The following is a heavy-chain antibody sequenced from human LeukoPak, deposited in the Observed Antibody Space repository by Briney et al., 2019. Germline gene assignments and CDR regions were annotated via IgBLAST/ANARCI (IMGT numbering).Heavy chain of an antibody. D-gene: IGHD3-10*01. Sequence: GASVKVSCKASGYTFTGYYMHWVRQPPGQGLEWMGWINPNSGGTNYAQKFQGRVTMTRDTSISTAYMELSRLRSDDTAVYYCARADSIVWFGELSFDPWGQGTLVTVSS. J-gene: IGHJ5*02. CDR3: ARADSIVWFGELSFDP. CDR1: GYTFTGYY. V-gene: IGHV1-2*02. CDR2: INPNSGGT.